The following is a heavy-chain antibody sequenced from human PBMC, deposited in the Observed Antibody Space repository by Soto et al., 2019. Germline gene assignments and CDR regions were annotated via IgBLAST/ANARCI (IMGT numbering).Heavy chain of an antibody. J-gene: IGHJ4*02. D-gene: IGHD2-2*01. CDR1: GDSISGSQW. V-gene: IGHV4-4*02. CDR3: ARVMSSRDEYFDY. Sequence: QVQLQESGPGLVKPSETLSLTCAVSGDSISGSQWWRWVRLPPGKRLEWIGEISPTGTTNYNPSLKCLVTMSGDQRKNHFSLNLTSVTAADTAVYYCARVMSSRDEYFDYWGQGTVVTVSP. CDR2: ISPTGTT.